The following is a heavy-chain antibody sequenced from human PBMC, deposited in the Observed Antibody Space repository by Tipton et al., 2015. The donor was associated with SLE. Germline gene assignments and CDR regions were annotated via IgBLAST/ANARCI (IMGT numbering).Heavy chain of an antibody. CDR3: ARVDYYDSSGYYYPY. Sequence: TLSLTCTVSGGSISSSSYCWGWIRQPPGKGLEWIGNFYYSGSTYYNPSLKSRVTISVDTSKNQFSLKLSSVTAADTAVYYCARVDYYDSSGYYYPYWGQGTLVTVSS. J-gene: IGHJ4*02. V-gene: IGHV4-39*07. CDR2: FYYSGST. CDR1: GGSISSSSYC. D-gene: IGHD3-22*01.